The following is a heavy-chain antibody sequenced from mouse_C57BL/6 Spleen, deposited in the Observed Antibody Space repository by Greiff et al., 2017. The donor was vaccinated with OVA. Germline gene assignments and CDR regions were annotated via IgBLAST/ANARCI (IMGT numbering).Heavy chain of an antibody. D-gene: IGHD4-1*01. CDR1: GFTFSDYG. CDR3: ARGPLGPFDY. J-gene: IGHJ2*01. Sequence: EVKVEESGGGLVKPGGSLKLSCAASGFTFSDYGMHWVRQAPEKGLEWVAYISSGSSTIYYADTVKGRFTISRDNAKNTLFLQMTSLRSEDTAMYYCARGPLGPFDYWGQGTTLTVSS. CDR2: ISSGSSTI. V-gene: IGHV5-17*01.